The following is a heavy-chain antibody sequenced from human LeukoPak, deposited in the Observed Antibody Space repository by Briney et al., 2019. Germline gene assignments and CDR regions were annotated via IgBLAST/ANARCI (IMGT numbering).Heavy chain of an antibody. CDR2: ISGSGGST. J-gene: IGHJ1*01. CDR3: AKGQWPGFQH. V-gene: IGHV3-23*01. CDR1: EFTFTSYA. D-gene: IGHD6-19*01. Sequence: PGGSLRLSCAASEFTFTSYAMSWVRQAPGKGLEWVSAISGSGGSTYYADSVKGRFTISRDNSKNTLYLQMNSLRAEDTAVYYCAKGQWPGFQHWGQGTLVTVSS.